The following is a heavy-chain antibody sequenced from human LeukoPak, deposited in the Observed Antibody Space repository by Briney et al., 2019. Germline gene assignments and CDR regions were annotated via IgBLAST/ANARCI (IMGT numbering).Heavy chain of an antibody. CDR2: IFHSGNT. V-gene: IGHV4-38-2*02. CDR3: ATDSGWYGGQRFDY. CDR1: GYSISSGYY. D-gene: IGHD6-19*01. Sequence: SETLSLTCTVSGYSISSGYYWGWIRQPPGEGLEWIGSIFHSGNTYYNPSLKSRVTISLDTSKNQFSLTVSSVTAADTAVYYCATDSGWYGGQRFDYWGQGALVSVSS. J-gene: IGHJ4*02.